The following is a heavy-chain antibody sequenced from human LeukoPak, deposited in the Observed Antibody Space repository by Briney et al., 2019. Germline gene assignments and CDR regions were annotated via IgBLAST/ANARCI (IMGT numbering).Heavy chain of an antibody. CDR1: GYSIRSGYY. CDR3: ARGGDLHFDY. J-gene: IGHJ4*02. CDR2: MYHGGNT. V-gene: IGHV4-38-2*02. D-gene: IGHD2-21*02. Sequence: SETLSLTCTVSGYSIRSGYYWGWIRQSPGKGLEWIGSMYHGGNTYYNPSLKSRVTTSVDTSKNQVSLKLTSVTAADTAVYYCARGGDLHFDYWGQGTLVTVSS.